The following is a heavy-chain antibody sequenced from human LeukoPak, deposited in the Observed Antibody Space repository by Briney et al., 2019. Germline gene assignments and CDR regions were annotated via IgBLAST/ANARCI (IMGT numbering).Heavy chain of an antibody. CDR3: AKTTAGYSSGRYPGWPVDY. D-gene: IGHD6-19*01. J-gene: IGHJ4*02. Sequence: GGSLRLSCAASGFTFSSYAMSWFRQAPGKGLEWVSGISGSGGSTYYADSVKGRFTISRDNSKNTVYLQMNSLRAEDTAVYYCAKTTAGYSSGRYPGWPVDYWGQGTLVTVSS. CDR1: GFTFSSYA. V-gene: IGHV3-23*01. CDR2: ISGSGGST.